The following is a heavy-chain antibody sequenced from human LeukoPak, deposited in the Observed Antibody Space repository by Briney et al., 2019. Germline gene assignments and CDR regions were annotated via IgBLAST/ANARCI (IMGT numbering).Heavy chain of an antibody. CDR3: AKLAFGEFTDC. D-gene: IGHD3-10*01. V-gene: IGHV3-23*01. CDR1: GFTFSSYA. J-gene: IGHJ4*02. CDR2: IGGSGGST. Sequence: GGSLRLSCAASGFTFSSYAMSWVRQAPGKGLEWVSGIGGSGGSTYYADSVKGRSIISRDNPKNTLYLQMNSLRAEDTAVYYCAKLAFGEFTDCWGQGTLVTVSS.